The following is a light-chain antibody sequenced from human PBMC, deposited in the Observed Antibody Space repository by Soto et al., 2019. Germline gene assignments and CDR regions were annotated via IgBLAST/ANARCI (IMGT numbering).Light chain of an antibody. CDR1: QSLTNSF. Sequence: EFVLTQSPGTLSLSPGERATLSCRASQSLTNSFIAWYQQKPGQAPRLLIYDTSSRASGIPDRFSGSGSGTDFTLTISSLETEDFAVYYCQQYGSSPEIFGQGTQVEIK. J-gene: IGKJ5*01. CDR2: DTS. V-gene: IGKV3-20*01. CDR3: QQYGSSPEI.